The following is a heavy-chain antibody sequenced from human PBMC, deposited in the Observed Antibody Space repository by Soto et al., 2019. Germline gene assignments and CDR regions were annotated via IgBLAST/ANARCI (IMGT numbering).Heavy chain of an antibody. CDR2: INHSGST. Sequence: SETLSLTCAVYGGSFSGYYWSWIRQPPGKXLEWIGEINHSGSTNYNPSLKSRVTISVDTSKNQFSLKLSSVTAADTAVYYCARGLLYYYDFWSGYSPAAMGFDYWGQGTLVTVSS. J-gene: IGHJ4*02. V-gene: IGHV4-34*01. CDR1: GGSFSGYY. CDR3: ARGLLYYYDFWSGYSPAAMGFDY. D-gene: IGHD3-3*01.